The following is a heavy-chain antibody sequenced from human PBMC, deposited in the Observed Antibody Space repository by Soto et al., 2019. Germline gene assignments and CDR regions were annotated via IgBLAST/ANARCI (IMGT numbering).Heavy chain of an antibody. CDR3: AREIMPLTNDWYFDL. CDR2: ILDSGST. J-gene: IGHJ2*01. D-gene: IGHD2-8*01. CDR1: GGSISGGVHS. Sequence: QVQLQESGPGLVNPSETLSLTCTVSGGSISGGVHSWSWIRQPPGKGLEWIGHILDSGSTYYNPSLKSRLTISVDTSKNQFSLRLSSVTAADTAVYYCAREIMPLTNDWYFDLWGRGTLVTVSS. V-gene: IGHV4-30-4*01.